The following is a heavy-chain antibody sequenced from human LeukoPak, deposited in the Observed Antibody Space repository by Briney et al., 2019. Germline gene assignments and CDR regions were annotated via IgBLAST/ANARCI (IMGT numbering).Heavy chain of an antibody. V-gene: IGHV4-4*02. D-gene: IGHD3-22*01. CDR2: IYHSGST. Sequence: SETLSLTCAVSGGPISISKWWSWVRQPPGKGLEWVGEIYHSGSTNYNPSLKSRVTISVDKSKNQFSLKLSSVTAADTAVYYCASRLYDSARNFDYWGQGTLVTVSS. J-gene: IGHJ4*02. CDR3: ASRLYDSARNFDY. CDR1: GGPISISKW.